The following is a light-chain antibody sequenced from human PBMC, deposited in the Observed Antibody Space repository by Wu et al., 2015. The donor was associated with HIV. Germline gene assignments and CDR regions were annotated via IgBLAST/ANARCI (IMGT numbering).Light chain of an antibody. V-gene: IGKV1-39*01. CDR3: QKYNTAPWT. CDR2: TAS. Sequence: DIQMTQSPSSLSTSIGDRVTITCRASQTISGYLNWYQQRPGQPPKLLISTASSLHNGVPSRFSGSGSGTDFTLTISSLQPEDVATYYCQKYNTAPWTFGQGTKVEMK. J-gene: IGKJ1*01. CDR1: QTISGY.